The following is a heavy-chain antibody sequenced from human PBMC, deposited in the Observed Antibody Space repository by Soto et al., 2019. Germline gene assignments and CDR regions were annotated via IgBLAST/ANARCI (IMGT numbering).Heavy chain of an antibody. CDR2: IVVGSGNT. CDR1: GFTFTSSA. CDR3: TTDSYITTITVRFDY. D-gene: IGHD3-22*01. Sequence: SVKVSCKASGFTFTSSAVQWVRQARGQRLEWIGWIVVGSGNTNYAQKFQERVTITRDMSTSTAYMEMNSLQTEDTAMYYCTTDSYITTITVRFDYWGHGTLVTVSS. J-gene: IGHJ4*01. V-gene: IGHV1-58*01.